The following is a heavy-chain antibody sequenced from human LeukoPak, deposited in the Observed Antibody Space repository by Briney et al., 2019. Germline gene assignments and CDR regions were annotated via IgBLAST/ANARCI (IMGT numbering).Heavy chain of an antibody. D-gene: IGHD5-18*01. V-gene: IGHV1-18*01. J-gene: IGHJ4*02. CDR1: GYTFTSYG. CDR2: ISAYNGNT. Sequence: GASVKVSCKASGYTFTSYGISWVRQAPGQGLEWMGWISAYNGNTNYAQKLQGRVTMTTDTSTSTAYMELRSLRSDDTAVYYCARVASRLWFDYFDYWGQGTLVTVSS. CDR3: ARVASRLWFDYFDY.